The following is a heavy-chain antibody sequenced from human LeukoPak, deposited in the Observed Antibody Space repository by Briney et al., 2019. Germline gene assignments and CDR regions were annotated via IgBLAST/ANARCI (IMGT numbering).Heavy chain of an antibody. V-gene: IGHV4-59*08. J-gene: IGHJ6*02. CDR1: GGSISSYY. Sequence: SETLCLTCTVSGGSISSYYWSWIWQPPGKALEWIGYIYYSGSTNYNPSLKSRVTISVDTSKNQFSLKLSSVTAADTAVYYCARLITSGTTYYYYYGMDVWGQGTTVTVSS. CDR2: IYYSGST. CDR3: ARLITSGTTYYYYYGMDV. D-gene: IGHD1-7*01.